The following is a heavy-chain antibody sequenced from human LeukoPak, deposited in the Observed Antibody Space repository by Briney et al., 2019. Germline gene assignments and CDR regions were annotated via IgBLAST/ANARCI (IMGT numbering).Heavy chain of an antibody. CDR2: IYYSGST. Sequence: SETLSLTCAVSGGSINSGGYYWSWIRQHPGKGLEWIGYIYYSGSTYYNPSLKSRVTISVDTSKNQFSLKLSSVTAADTAVYYCARNQFSYYYYMDVWGKGTTVTVSS. CDR1: GGSINSGGYY. CDR3: ARNQFSYYYYMDV. D-gene: IGHD1-14*01. J-gene: IGHJ6*03. V-gene: IGHV4-31*11.